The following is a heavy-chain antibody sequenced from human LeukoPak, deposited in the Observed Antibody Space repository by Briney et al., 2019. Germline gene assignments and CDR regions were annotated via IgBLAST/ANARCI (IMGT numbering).Heavy chain of an antibody. V-gene: IGHV3-74*01. J-gene: IGHJ4*02. D-gene: IGHD4/OR15-4a*01. CDR2: INSDGSST. CDR1: GFTFSGYW. CDR3: VHRLYYFDY. Sequence: GESLRLSCAASGFTFSGYWMHWVRQAPGNGLVWVSRINSDGSSTSYADSVKGRFAISRDNAKNTLYLQMNSLRAEDTAVYYCVHRLYYFDYWGQGTLVTVSS.